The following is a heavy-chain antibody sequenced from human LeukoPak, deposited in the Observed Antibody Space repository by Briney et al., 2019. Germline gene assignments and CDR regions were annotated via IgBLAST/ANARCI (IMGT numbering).Heavy chain of an antibody. CDR1: GFTFSSYG. CDR3: ATDYYDSKDYYPGHN. CDR2: IWYDGSNK. D-gene: IGHD3-22*01. J-gene: IGHJ4*02. Sequence: GGSLRLSCAASGFTFSSYGMHWVRQAPGKGLEWVAVIWYDGSNKYYADSVRGRFTISRDNSKNTLYLQMSSLRADGTAVYFCATDYYDSKDYYPGHNWGQGTLVTVSS. V-gene: IGHV3-33*01.